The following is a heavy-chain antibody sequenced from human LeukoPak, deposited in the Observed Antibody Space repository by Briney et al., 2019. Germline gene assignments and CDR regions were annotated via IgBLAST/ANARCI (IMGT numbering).Heavy chain of an antibody. V-gene: IGHV1-69*05. CDR1: GGAFNTYA. J-gene: IGHJ5*02. CDR2: ITPIFRTA. CDR3: ARSTYHWNWFDP. D-gene: IGHD2-2*01. Sequence: SVKVSCKASGGAFNTYAISWVRQAPGQGLEWMGGITPIFRTANYAQRFQGRVTITTDESTSTAYMELNSLTFEDTAVYYCARSTYHWNWFDPWGQGTLVTVSS.